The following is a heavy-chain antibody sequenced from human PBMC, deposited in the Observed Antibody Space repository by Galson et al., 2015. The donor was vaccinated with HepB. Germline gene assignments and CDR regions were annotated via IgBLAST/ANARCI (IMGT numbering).Heavy chain of an antibody. CDR2: IKQDGSEK. V-gene: IGHV3-7*03. D-gene: IGHD2-2*02. Sequence: SLRLSCAASGFTVSSNYMSWVRRAPGKGLEWVANIKQDGSEKYYVDSVKGRFTISRDNAKNSLYLQMNSLRAEDTAVYYCARLVVPAAINWFDPWGQGTLVTVSS. CDR1: GFTVSSNY. J-gene: IGHJ5*02. CDR3: ARLVVPAAINWFDP.